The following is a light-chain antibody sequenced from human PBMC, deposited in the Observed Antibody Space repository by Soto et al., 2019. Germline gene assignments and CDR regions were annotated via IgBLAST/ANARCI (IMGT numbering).Light chain of an antibody. Sequence: NFMLTQPHSVSESPGKTVTISCTRSSGSIASNYVQWYQQRPGSAPTTVIHEDNQRPSGVPDRFSGSIDSSSNSASLTISGLKTEDEADYYCQSYDISNVVFGGGTKVTVL. CDR3: QSYDISNVV. J-gene: IGLJ2*01. CDR1: SGSIASNY. CDR2: EDN. V-gene: IGLV6-57*04.